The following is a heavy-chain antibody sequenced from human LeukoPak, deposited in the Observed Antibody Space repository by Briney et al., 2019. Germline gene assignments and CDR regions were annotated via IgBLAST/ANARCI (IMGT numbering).Heavy chain of an antibody. D-gene: IGHD2-8*02. CDR2: INHSGST. Sequence: PSETLSLTCAVYGGSFSGYYWSWIRQPPGKGLEWIGEINHSGSTNYNPSLKSRVTISVDTSKNQFSLKLSSVTAADTAVYYCARGLVYYGMDVWGQGTTVTVSS. V-gene: IGHV4-34*01. J-gene: IGHJ6*02. CDR1: GGSFSGYY. CDR3: ARGLVYYGMDV.